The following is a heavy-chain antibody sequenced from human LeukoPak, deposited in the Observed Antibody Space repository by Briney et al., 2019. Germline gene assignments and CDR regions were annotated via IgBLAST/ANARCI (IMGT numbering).Heavy chain of an antibody. CDR2: IYYSGTT. CDR3: ARVYSSTHNWFDT. Sequence: PSETLSLTRTVSGGSISTTSYFWAWIRQPPGEGLEWIGSIYYSGTTYFNSSLKSRVTISVERSKNHFSLKLSSVTVADTALYYCARVYSSTHNWFDTWGQGIQVTVSS. CDR1: GGSISTTSYF. V-gene: IGHV4-39*07. J-gene: IGHJ5*02. D-gene: IGHD6-19*01.